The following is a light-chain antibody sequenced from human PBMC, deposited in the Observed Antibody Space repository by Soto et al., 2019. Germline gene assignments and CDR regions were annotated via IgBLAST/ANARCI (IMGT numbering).Light chain of an antibody. CDR3: QQYNIWPRT. V-gene: IGKV3-15*01. CDR2: GAS. Sequence: EVVMTQSPGTLSVSPGERATLSCRASQSVSSKLAWYQQKPGQAPRLLIHGASTRATGIPARFSGSGSGTEFTLTISSLQSEDFAVYYCQQYNIWPRTFGQGTKVEI. J-gene: IGKJ1*01. CDR1: QSVSSK.